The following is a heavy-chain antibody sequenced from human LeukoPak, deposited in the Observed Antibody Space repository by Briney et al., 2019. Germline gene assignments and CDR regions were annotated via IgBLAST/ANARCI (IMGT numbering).Heavy chain of an antibody. CDR2: ISSSSSFI. CDR3: ARDVVPAAIRGNWFDP. V-gene: IGHV3-21*01. Sequence: GGSLRLSCAASGFTFSSYSMNWVRQAPGKGLEWVSSISSSSSFIYYADSVKGRFTISRDNAKNSLYLQMNSLRAEDTAVYYCARDVVPAAIRGNWFDPWGHGTLVTVSS. CDR1: GFTFSSYS. D-gene: IGHD2-2*02. J-gene: IGHJ5*02.